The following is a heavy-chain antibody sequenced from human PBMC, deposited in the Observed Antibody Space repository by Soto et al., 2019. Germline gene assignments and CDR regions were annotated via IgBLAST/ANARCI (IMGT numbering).Heavy chain of an antibody. CDR1: GFTFSSYS. J-gene: IGHJ6*02. CDR3: ARDRVPAAYYYYGMDV. D-gene: IGHD2-2*01. CDR2: ISSSSTI. V-gene: IGHV3-48*02. Sequence: GGSLRLSCAASGFTFSSYSMNWVRQAPGKGLEWVSYISSSSTIYYADSVKGRFTISRDNVKNSLYLQMNSLRDEDTAVYYCARDRVPAAYYYYGMDVWGQGTTVTVSS.